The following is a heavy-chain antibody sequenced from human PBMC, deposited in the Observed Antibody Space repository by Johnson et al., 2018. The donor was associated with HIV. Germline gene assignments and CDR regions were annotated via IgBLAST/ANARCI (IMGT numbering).Heavy chain of an antibody. V-gene: IGHV3-23*04. Sequence: VQLVESGGGLVQPGGSLRLSCAASGFTFSNYAMGWVRLAPGKGLEWVSSISWYGGCTHYADSVQGRFTISRDNSKNTLYLQMNSLRAEDTAVYYCARERGYYGNPAFDIWGQGTMVTVSS. D-gene: IGHD4-11*01. J-gene: IGHJ3*02. CDR1: GFTFSNYA. CDR2: ISWYGGCT. CDR3: ARERGYYGNPAFDI.